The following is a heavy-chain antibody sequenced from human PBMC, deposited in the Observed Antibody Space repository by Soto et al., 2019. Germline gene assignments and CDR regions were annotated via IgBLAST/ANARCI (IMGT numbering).Heavy chain of an antibody. CDR1: GFTFSSYS. Sequence: EVQLVESGGGLVQPGGSLRLSCAASGFTFSSYSMNWVRQAPGKGLEWVSYISSSSSTIYYADSVKGRFTISRDNAKNSLYLQMNSLRAEDTAVSYCARDASVTTLAFDIWGQGTMVTVSS. D-gene: IGHD4-17*01. CDR2: ISSSSSTI. CDR3: ARDASVTTLAFDI. V-gene: IGHV3-48*01. J-gene: IGHJ3*02.